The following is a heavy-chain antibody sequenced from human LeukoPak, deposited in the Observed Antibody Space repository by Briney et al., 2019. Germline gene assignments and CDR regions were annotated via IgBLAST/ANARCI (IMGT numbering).Heavy chain of an antibody. CDR3: AAGNGDYVDY. CDR1: GYSFDYFW. Sequence: GESLKISCQGSGYSFDYFWIGWVRQMPGKGLDWMGNIYPADSETRYSPSFQGLVTTSVDKSIKTAYLQWSGLRASDTAIYYCAAGNGDYVDYWGQGTLVTVSS. V-gene: IGHV5-51*01. J-gene: IGHJ4*02. D-gene: IGHD4-17*01. CDR2: IYPADSET.